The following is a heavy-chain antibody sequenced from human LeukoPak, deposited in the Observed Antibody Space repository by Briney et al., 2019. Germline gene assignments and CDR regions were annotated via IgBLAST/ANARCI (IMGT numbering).Heavy chain of an antibody. CDR1: GFTFSSYA. V-gene: IGHV3-23*01. D-gene: IGHD4-17*01. CDR3: AKDLTVTKGGPFLPSGDY. CDR2: ISGSGGST. J-gene: IGHJ4*02. Sequence: GGSLRLSCAASGFTFSSYAMSWVRQAPGKGLEWVSAISGSGGSTYYADSVKGRFTISRDNSKNTLYLQMNSLRAEDTAVYYCAKDLTVTKGGPFLPSGDYWGQGTLVTVSS.